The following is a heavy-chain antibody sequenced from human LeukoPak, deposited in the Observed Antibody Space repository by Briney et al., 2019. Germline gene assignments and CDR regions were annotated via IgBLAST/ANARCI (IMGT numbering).Heavy chain of an antibody. CDR3: VRDRTGHDA. CDR1: GFTFSSYD. V-gene: IGHV3-13*05. Sequence: GGSLRLSCTASGFTFSSYDMHWVRQDKGKGLEWVSAISTAGDPYYLGSVEGRFTISRENAKNSFYLQMNSLRAGDTAVYYCVRDRTGHDAWGQGTLVTVSS. CDR2: ISTAGDP. J-gene: IGHJ5*02.